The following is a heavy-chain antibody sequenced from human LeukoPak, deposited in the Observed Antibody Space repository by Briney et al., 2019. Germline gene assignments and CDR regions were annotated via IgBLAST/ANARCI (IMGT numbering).Heavy chain of an antibody. V-gene: IGHV6-1*01. CDR3: AREAPDEYYESSVPDAFDV. CDR2: TYYRSKWYN. D-gene: IGHD3-22*01. J-gene: IGHJ3*01. Sequence: SQTLSLTCAISGDSVSSNSAAWNWIRQSPSRGLEWLGRTYYRSKWYNDYAVSVKSRITINPDTSENQFSLQLNFVTPEDTAVYYCAREAPDEYYESSVPDAFDVWGQGTMVTVSS. CDR1: GDSVSSNSAA.